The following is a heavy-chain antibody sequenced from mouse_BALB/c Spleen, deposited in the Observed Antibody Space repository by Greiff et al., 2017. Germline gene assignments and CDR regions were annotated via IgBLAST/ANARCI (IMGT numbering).Heavy chain of an antibody. CDR3: ARGGLRHPFAY. D-gene: IGHD1-2*01. J-gene: IGHJ3*01. Sequence: EVKLEESGPGLVKPSQSLSLTCTVTGYSITSDYAWNWIRQFPGNKLEWMGYISYSGSTSYNPSLKSRISITRDTSKNQFFLQLNSVTTEDTATYYCARGGLRHPFAYWGQGTLVTVSA. CDR2: ISYSGST. CDR1: GYSITSDYA. V-gene: IGHV3-2*02.